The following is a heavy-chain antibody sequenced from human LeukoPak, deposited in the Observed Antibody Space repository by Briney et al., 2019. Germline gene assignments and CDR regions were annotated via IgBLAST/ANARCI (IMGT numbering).Heavy chain of an antibody. Sequence: PSETLSLTCTVSGGSISSYYWSWIRQPPGKGLEWIGYIYYSGSTNYNPSLKSRVTISVDTSKNQFSLKLSSVTAADTAVYYCARLFLGSSDNWFDPWGQGTLVTVSS. CDR3: ARLFLGSSDNWFDP. V-gene: IGHV4-59*08. J-gene: IGHJ5*02. D-gene: IGHD6-19*01. CDR1: GGSISSYY. CDR2: IYYSGST.